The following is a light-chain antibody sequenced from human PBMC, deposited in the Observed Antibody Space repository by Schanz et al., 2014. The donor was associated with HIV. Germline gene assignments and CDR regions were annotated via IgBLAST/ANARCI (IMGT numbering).Light chain of an antibody. J-gene: IGKJ1*01. CDR3: QQYGNSPRT. Sequence: IVLTQSPGTLSLSPGERGTLSCRASQSISSSLLAWYQKKPGQAPRLLIYGASTRVTGIPARFSGSGSGTEFTLTISSLQSEDFAVYYCQQYGNSPRTFGQGTKVEI. V-gene: IGKV3-20*01. CDR2: GAS. CDR1: QSISSSL.